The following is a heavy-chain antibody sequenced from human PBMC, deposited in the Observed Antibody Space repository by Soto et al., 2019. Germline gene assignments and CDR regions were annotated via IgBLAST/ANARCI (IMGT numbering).Heavy chain of an antibody. J-gene: IGHJ6*02. D-gene: IGHD1-20*01. V-gene: IGHV1-46*01. CDR3: ASASVNWNDPLFYYYYGMDV. Sequence: ASVKVSCKASGYTFTSYYMHWVRQAPGQGLEWMGIINPSGGSTSYAQKFQGRVTMTRDTSTSTVYMELSSLRSEDTAVYYCASASVNWNDPLFYYYYGMDVWGQVTTVTVSS. CDR2: INPSGGST. CDR1: GYTFTSYY.